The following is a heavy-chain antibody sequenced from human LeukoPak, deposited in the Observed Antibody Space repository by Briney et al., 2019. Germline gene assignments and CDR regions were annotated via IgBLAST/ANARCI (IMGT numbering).Heavy chain of an antibody. CDR1: GGAISSSNCC. Sequence: SETLSLTCTVYGGAISSSNCCWGWIRQPPGKGLEWIGSIYYSGETYYNPSLKCRVTTSLDTSKNQFSLRLSSVTAADTAVYYCARLANVAMITWGQGTLVTVSS. CDR2: IYYSGET. V-gene: IGHV4-39*01. CDR3: ARLANVAMIT. D-gene: IGHD5-12*01. J-gene: IGHJ5*02.